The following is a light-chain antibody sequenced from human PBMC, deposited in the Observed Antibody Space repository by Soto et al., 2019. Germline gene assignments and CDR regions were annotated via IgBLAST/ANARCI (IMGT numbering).Light chain of an antibody. CDR1: QSVSSY. V-gene: IGKV3-20*01. J-gene: IGKJ5*01. CDR3: QQYGSSPRT. CDR2: DAS. Sequence: EIVLTPPPATLSLSPGERATLSCRASQSVSSYLAWYQQKPGQAPRLLIYDASNRATGIPARFSGSGSGTDFTLTISRLEPEDFAVYYCQQYGSSPRTFGQGTRLEIK.